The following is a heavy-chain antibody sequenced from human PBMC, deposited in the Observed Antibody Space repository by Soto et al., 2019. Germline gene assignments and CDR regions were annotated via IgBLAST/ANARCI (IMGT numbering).Heavy chain of an antibody. CDR1: GGTFSSYT. J-gene: IGHJ4*02. D-gene: IGHD6-13*01. CDR3: ARGVIASAGNYYFDY. Sequence: QVQLVQSGAEVKKPGSSVKVSCKASGGTFSSYTFSWVRQAPGQGLEWMGGIIPIFGTANYAQKFQGRVTITADESTSTAYMELSSLRSEDTAVYYCARGVIASAGNYYFDYWGQGTLVTVSS. V-gene: IGHV1-69*01. CDR2: IIPIFGTA.